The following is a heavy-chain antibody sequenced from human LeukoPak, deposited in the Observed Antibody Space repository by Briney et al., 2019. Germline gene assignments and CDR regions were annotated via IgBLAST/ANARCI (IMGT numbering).Heavy chain of an antibody. J-gene: IGHJ3*02. V-gene: IGHV1-18*01. CDR3: ARDPRVYYDSSGYYSQQFTDAFDI. Sequence: GASVKVSCKASGYTFTSYGISWVRQAPGQGLEWMGWISAYNGNTNYAQKLKGRVTMTTDTSTSTAYMELRSLRSDDTAVYYCARDPRVYYDSSGYYSQQFTDAFDIWGQGTMVTVSS. CDR2: ISAYNGNT. CDR1: GYTFTSYG. D-gene: IGHD3-22*01.